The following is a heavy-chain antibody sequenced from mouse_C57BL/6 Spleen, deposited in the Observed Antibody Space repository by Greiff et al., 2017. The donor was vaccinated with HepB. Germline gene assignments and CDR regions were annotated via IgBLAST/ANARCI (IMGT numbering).Heavy chain of an antibody. CDR2: IYPGNSDT. V-gene: IGHV1-5*01. CDR1: GYTFTSYW. Sequence: EVMLVESGTVLARPGASVKMSCKTSGYTFTSYWMHWVKQRPGQGLEWIGAIYPGNSDTSYNQKFKGKAKLTAVTSASTAYMELSSLTNEDSAVYYCTKTRYYDYWGYAMDYWGQGTSVTVSS. D-gene: IGHD2-4*01. CDR3: TKTRYYDYWGYAMDY. J-gene: IGHJ4*01.